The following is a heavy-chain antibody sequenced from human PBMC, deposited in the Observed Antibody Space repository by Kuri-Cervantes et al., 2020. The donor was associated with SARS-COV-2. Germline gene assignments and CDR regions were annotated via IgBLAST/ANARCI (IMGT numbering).Heavy chain of an antibody. V-gene: IGHV3-23*01. Sequence: GGSLRLSCAASGFTFSSYAMSWVRQAPGKGLEWVSAISGSGGSTYYADSVKGRFTISRDNSKNTLYLQMNSLRAEDTAVYYCARASSIVVVPAAPFDYWGQGTLVTVSS. CDR3: ARASSIVVVPAAPFDY. CDR1: GFTFSSYA. CDR2: ISGSGGST. J-gene: IGHJ4*02. D-gene: IGHD2-2*01.